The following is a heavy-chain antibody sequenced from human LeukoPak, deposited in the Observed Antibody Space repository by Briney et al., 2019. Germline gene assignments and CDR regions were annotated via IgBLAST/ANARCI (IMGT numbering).Heavy chain of an antibody. D-gene: IGHD3-3*01. CDR2: IYSGGST. J-gene: IGHJ6*03. Sequence: PGGSPRLSCAASGFTVSSNYMSWVRQAPGKGLEWVSVIYSGGSTYYADSVKGRFTISRDNSKNTLYLQMNSLRAEDTAVYYCAREGRSTYDFWSGYSHYYYYYMDVWGKGTTVTVSS. V-gene: IGHV3-53*01. CDR3: AREGRSTYDFWSGYSHYYYYYMDV. CDR1: GFTVSSNY.